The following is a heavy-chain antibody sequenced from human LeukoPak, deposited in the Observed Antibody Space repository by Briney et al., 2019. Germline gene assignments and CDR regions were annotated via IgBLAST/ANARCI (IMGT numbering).Heavy chain of an antibody. J-gene: IGHJ4*02. Sequence: GGSLRLSCAASGFIISNYGMSWVRQAPGKGLEWVSAIRGNAGTTYYADSVKGRFTIFRDNSKNMLYLQMNSLRVEDTAVYYCAKGHGDSSGYYYFDSWGQGTLVTVSS. CDR2: IRGNAGTT. D-gene: IGHD3-22*01. CDR1: GFIISNYG. CDR3: AKGHGDSSGYYYFDS. V-gene: IGHV3-23*01.